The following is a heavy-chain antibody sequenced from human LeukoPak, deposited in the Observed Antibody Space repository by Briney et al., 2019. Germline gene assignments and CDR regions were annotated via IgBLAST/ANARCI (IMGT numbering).Heavy chain of an antibody. Sequence: GGSLRLSCAASGFTFDDYAMHWVRQAPGKGPEWVSGISWNSGSIGYADSVKGRFTIPRDNAKNSLYLQMNSLRAEDTALYYCAMGRDDYVWGSYRHDYWGQGTLVTVSS. J-gene: IGHJ4*02. D-gene: IGHD3-16*02. CDR3: AMGRDDYVWGSYRHDY. CDR1: GFTFDDYA. CDR2: ISWNSGSI. V-gene: IGHV3-9*01.